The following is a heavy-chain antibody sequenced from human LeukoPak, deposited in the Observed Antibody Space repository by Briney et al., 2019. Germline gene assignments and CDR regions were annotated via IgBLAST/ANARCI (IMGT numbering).Heavy chain of an antibody. Sequence: SETLSLTCTVSGGSISSYYWSWIRQPPGKGLEWIGYIYYSGSTNYNPSLKSRVTISVDTSENQFSLKLSSVTAADTAVYYCARDLGGNGGDDAFDIWGQGTMVTVSS. D-gene: IGHD2-15*01. V-gene: IGHV4-59*01. J-gene: IGHJ3*02. CDR2: IYYSGST. CDR1: GGSISSYY. CDR3: ARDLGGNGGDDAFDI.